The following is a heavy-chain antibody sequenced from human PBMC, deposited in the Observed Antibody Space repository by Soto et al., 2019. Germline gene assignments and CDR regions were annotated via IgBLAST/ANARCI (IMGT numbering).Heavy chain of an antibody. CDR2: IYYSDST. Sequence: PETLPLTCTVSGGSLSSYYWSWIRQSPGKGLENLGYIYYSDSTNYNPSFKSRVTISVDTSKSQFSLKLSSVTAADTAVYYCAKDSGYNYGYFRWCEPWGQGTLVTVS. J-gene: IGHJ5*02. D-gene: IGHD5-18*01. CDR3: AKDSGYNYGYFRWCEP. CDR1: GGSLSSYY. V-gene: IGHV4-59*01.